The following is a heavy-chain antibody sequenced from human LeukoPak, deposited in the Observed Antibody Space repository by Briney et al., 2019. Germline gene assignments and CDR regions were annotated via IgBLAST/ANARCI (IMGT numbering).Heavy chain of an antibody. CDR1: TGSISSNY. Sequence: PSQTLSPASTLSTGSISSNYSGWIRPPPREVLGWQGYIYYSVSTNSNTSLRSGAPISLDTSKNQFSLKLSSVTAADTAVYYCARDSCSSTSCIPLSVRDAFDIWGQGTMVTVSS. D-gene: IGHD2-2*01. CDR3: ARDSCSSTSCIPLSVRDAFDI. V-gene: IGHV4-59*01. CDR2: IYYSVST. J-gene: IGHJ3*02.